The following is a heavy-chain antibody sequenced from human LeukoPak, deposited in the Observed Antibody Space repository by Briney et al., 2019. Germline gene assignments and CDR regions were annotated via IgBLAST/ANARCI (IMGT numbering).Heavy chain of an antibody. D-gene: IGHD3-9*01. V-gene: IGHV3-30*02. CDR1: GFTFSSYG. CDR2: IRYDGSNK. CDR3: AKVGRYFDWLLYIPPDY. J-gene: IGHJ4*02. Sequence: GGSLRLSCAASGFTFSSYGMHWVRQAPGKGLEWVAFIRYDGSNKYYADSVEGRFTISRDNSKNTLYLQMNSLRAEDTAVYYCAKVGRYFDWLLYIPPDYWGQGTLVTVSS.